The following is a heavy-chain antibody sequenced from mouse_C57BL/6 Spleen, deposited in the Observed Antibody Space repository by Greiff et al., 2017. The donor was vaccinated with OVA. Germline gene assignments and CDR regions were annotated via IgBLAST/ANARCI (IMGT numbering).Heavy chain of an antibody. D-gene: IGHD1-1*01. V-gene: IGHV1-52*01. Sequence: QVQLQQPGAELVRPGSSVKLSCKASGYTFTSYWMHWVKQRPIQGLEWIGNIDPSDSETHYNQKFKDKATLTVDKSSGTAYMQLSSLTSEDSAVYYCARSHLDYGSSGYLDVWGTGTTVTVSS. CDR3: ARSHLDYGSSGYLDV. CDR2: IDPSDSET. CDR1: GYTFTSYW. J-gene: IGHJ1*03.